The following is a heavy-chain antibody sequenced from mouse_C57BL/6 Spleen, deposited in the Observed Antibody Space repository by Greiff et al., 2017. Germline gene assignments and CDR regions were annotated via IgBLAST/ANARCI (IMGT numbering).Heavy chain of an antibody. J-gene: IGHJ3*01. V-gene: IGHV5-17*01. Sequence: EVHLVESGGGLVKPGGSLKLSCAASGFTFSDYGMHWVRQAPEKGLEWVAYISSGSSTIYYADTVKGRFTISRDNAKNTQFLQMTSLRSEDTAMYYCARPQFAYWGQGTLVTVSA. CDR3: ARPQFAY. CDR1: GFTFSDYG. CDR2: ISSGSSTI.